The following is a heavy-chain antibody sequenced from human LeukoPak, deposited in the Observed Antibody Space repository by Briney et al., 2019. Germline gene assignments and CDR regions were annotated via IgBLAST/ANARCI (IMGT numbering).Heavy chain of an antibody. V-gene: IGHV4-39*07. Sequence: SETLSLTCTVSGGSISSSSYYWGWIRQPPGKGLEWIGSIYYSGSTDYNPSLKSRVTISVDTSKNQFSLRLSSVTAADTAVYYCAREGIVVAGYNWFDPWGQGTLVTVSS. CDR2: IYYSGST. CDR1: GGSISSSSYY. D-gene: IGHD6-19*01. J-gene: IGHJ5*02. CDR3: AREGIVVAGYNWFDP.